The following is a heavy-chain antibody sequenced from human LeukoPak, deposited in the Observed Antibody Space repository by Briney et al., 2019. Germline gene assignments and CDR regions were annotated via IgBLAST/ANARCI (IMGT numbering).Heavy chain of an antibody. V-gene: IGHV3-30*04. CDR1: GLTFSSYA. CDR3: ARDGGYDPFDY. D-gene: IGHD5-12*01. CDR2: ISYDGSNK. J-gene: IGHJ4*02. Sequence: QPGGSLRLSCAASGLTFSSYAMHWVRQAPGKGLEWVAVISYDGSNKYYADSVKGRFTISRDNAKNSLYLQMNSLRAEDPAVYYCARDGGYDPFDYWGQGTLVTVSS.